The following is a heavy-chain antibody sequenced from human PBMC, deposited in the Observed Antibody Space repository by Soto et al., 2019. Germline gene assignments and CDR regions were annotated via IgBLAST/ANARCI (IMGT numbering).Heavy chain of an antibody. CDR3: ARQPLSGSYSWFDP. CDR2: IYYSGST. V-gene: IGHV4-39*01. D-gene: IGHD1-26*01. J-gene: IGHJ5*02. CDR1: GGSISSSSYF. Sequence: QQQLQESGPGLVKPSETLSLTCTVSGGSISSSSYFWGWIRQPPGKGLEWIGSIYYSGSTHYNPSLKSRVTISIEMSKNQFSLKLSSVTAADTAVYFCARQPLSGSYSWFDPWGQGTLVTVSS.